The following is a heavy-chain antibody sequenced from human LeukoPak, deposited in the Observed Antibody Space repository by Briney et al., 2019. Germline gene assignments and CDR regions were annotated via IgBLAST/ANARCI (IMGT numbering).Heavy chain of an antibody. CDR2: ISSSGSTI. J-gene: IGHJ6*02. CDR1: GFTFSDYY. Sequence: GGSLRLSCAASGFTFSDYYMSWIRQAPGKGLEWVSYISSSGSTIYYADSVKGRFTISRDNAKNSLYLQMNSLRAEDTAVYYCARDLTPGVTRYYYYYGMDVWGQGTTVTVSS. V-gene: IGHV3-11*01. D-gene: IGHD7-27*01. CDR3: ARDLTPGVTRYYYYYGMDV.